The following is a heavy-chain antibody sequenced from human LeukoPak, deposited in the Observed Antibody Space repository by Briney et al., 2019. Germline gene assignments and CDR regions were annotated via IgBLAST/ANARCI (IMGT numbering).Heavy chain of an antibody. V-gene: IGHV3-30*18. CDR2: ISYDGTNK. CDR3: AKDSARAYSGYFDY. J-gene: IGHJ4*02. D-gene: IGHD5-12*01. CDR1: GFTFSSYG. Sequence: GGSLRLSCAASGFTFSSYGMHWVRQAPGKGLEWVAVISYDGTNKYYADSVKGRFTVSRDNSKSTLYLQMNSLRAEDTAVFYCAKDSARAYSGYFDYWGQGTLVTVSS.